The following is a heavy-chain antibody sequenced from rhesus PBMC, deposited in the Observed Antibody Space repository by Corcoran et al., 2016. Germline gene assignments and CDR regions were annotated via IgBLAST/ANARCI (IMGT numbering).Heavy chain of an antibody. V-gene: IGHV4-173*01. CDR2: ISGSGGST. J-gene: IGHJ4*01. D-gene: IGHD1-44*02. CDR3: ARGGGDFDY. CDR1: GGSISSNY. Sequence: QVQLQESGPGLVKPSETLSLTCAVSGGSISSNYLSWIRQPPGKGRECIGRISGSGGSTDYNPYLKSRVTIETDTDKNQFSLKVSSVTAADTAVYYCARGGGDFDYWGQGVLVTVSS.